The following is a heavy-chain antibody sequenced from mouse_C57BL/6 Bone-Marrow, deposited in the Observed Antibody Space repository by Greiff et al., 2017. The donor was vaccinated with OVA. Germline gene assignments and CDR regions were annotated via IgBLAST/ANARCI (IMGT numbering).Heavy chain of an antibody. CDR2: IYPGGGYT. D-gene: IGHD1-1*01. Sequence: QVQLQQSGAELVRPGTSVKMSCKASGYTFTNYWIGWAKQRPGHGLEWIGDIYPGGGYTNYNEKFKGKATLTADKSSSTAYMQFSSLTSEDSAIYYCAREAITTVVSDWYFDVWGTGTTVTVSS. CDR1: GYTFTNYW. J-gene: IGHJ1*03. V-gene: IGHV1-63*01. CDR3: AREAITTVVSDWYFDV.